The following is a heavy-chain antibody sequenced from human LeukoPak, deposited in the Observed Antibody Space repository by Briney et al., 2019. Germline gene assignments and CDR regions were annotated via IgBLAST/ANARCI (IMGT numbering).Heavy chain of an antibody. CDR3: ARSFSPKWDYYYYGMDV. J-gene: IGHJ6*02. V-gene: IGHV3-23*01. CDR1: GFNFRDYA. D-gene: IGHD1-26*01. Sequence: GGSLRLSCAASGFNFRDYALSWVRQAPGKGLEWVSAISGSGGSTYYADSVKGRFTISRDNSKNTLYLQMNSLRAEDTAVYYCARSFSPKWDYYYYGMDVWGQGTTVTVSS. CDR2: ISGSGGST.